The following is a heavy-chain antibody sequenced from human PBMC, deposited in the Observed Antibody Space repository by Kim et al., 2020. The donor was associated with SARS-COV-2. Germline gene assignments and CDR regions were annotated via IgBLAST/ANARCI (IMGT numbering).Heavy chain of an antibody. Sequence: GGSLRLSCVASGCACSNYGMHWVRQAPGKGLEWGAVISSDGSNEFYGDSVKGRFTISRDNSNNMGYLQMNSLRAEDTAVYYCARGTQSFDPWGQGTMVTV. CDR3: ARGTQSFDP. J-gene: IGHJ5*02. D-gene: IGHD1-1*01. V-gene: IGHV3-33*01. CDR1: GCACSNYG. CDR2: ISSDGSNE.